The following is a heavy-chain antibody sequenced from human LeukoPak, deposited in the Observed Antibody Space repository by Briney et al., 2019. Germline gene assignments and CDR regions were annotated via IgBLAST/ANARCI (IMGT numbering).Heavy chain of an antibody. J-gene: IGHJ4*02. CDR3: AKVPMATVTFDY. D-gene: IGHD4-17*01. CDR2: ISGSGGST. CDR1: AFTLSSYA. V-gene: IGHV3-23*01. Sequence: GGSMRLSCDASAFTLSSYAMSWVRQAPGKRLEWASAISGSGGSTYYAESVKGRSTISRDNSTHTLYLQITSMRAEDTAVYYCAKVPMATVTFDYWGQGTLVTVSS.